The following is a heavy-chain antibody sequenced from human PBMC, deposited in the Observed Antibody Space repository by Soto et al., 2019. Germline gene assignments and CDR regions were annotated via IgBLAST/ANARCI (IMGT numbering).Heavy chain of an antibody. Sequence: GGSLRLSCAASGFTFSSYAMSWVRQAPGKGLEWVSAISGSGGSTYYADSVKGRFTISRDNSKNTLYLQMNSLRAEDTAVYYCAKDRDYYDSSGYSAHDYWGQGTLVTVSS. D-gene: IGHD3-22*01. J-gene: IGHJ4*02. CDR2: ISGSGGST. V-gene: IGHV3-23*01. CDR3: AKDRDYYDSSGYSAHDY. CDR1: GFTFSSYA.